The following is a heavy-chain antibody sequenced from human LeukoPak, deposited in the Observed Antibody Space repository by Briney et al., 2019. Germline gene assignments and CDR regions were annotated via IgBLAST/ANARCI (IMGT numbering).Heavy chain of an antibody. J-gene: IGHJ4*02. CDR3: ASLEGSGSYYPRYFDY. D-gene: IGHD3-10*01. CDR1: GFTVSSNY. V-gene: IGHV3-53*01. Sequence: GGSLRLSCAASGFTVSSNYFSWVRQAPGKGLEWVSLIYTSGSTYYADSVKGRFTISRDNSKNTLYLEMNSLRAEDTAVYYCASLEGSGSYYPRYFDYWGQGTLVTVSS. CDR2: IYTSGST.